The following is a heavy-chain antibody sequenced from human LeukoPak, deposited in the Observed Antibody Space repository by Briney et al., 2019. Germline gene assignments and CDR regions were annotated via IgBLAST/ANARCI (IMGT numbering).Heavy chain of an antibody. D-gene: IGHD3-22*01. CDR1: GFTFGSYW. J-gene: IGHJ3*02. CDR3: ARVSLYDSRGYYSGTRAFDI. V-gene: IGHV3-7*01. Sequence: QAGGSLRLSCATSGFTFGSYWMSWVRQAPEKGLEWVASIKQDGSEKYFVDPVKGRFTISRDNAKNSLYLQMNSLRADDTAVYYCARVSLYDSRGYYSGTRAFDIWGQGTMVTVSS. CDR2: IKQDGSEK.